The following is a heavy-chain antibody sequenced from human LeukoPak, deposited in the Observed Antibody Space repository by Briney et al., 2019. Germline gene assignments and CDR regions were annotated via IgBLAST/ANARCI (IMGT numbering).Heavy chain of an antibody. D-gene: IGHD3-22*01. CDR1: GFTFSSYG. J-gene: IGHJ4*02. Sequence: GGSLRLSGAASGFTFSSYGMHWVRQAPGKGLEWVAVIWYDGSNKYYADSVKGRFTISRDNSKNTLYLQMNSLRAEDTAVYYCARGASYYYDSSGYFGYWGQGTLVTVSS. CDR2: IWYDGSNK. CDR3: ARGASYYYDSSGYFGY. V-gene: IGHV3-33*01.